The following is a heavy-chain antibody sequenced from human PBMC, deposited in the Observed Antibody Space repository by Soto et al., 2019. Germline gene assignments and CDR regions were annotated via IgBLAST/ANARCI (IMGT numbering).Heavy chain of an antibody. V-gene: IGHV3-23*01. J-gene: IGHJ4*02. CDR2: ISGSGGST. Sequence: GGSLRLSCAASGFTFSSYAMSWVRQAPGKGLEWVSAISGSGGSTYYADSVKGRFTISRDNSKNTLYLQMNSLRAEDTAVYYCAKDGDYIWGFDPSSSNWGQGTLVTVSS. D-gene: IGHD3-16*01. CDR1: GFTFSSYA. CDR3: AKDGDYIWGFDPSSSN.